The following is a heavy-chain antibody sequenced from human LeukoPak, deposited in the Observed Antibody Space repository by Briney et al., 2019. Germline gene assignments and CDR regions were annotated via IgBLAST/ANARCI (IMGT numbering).Heavy chain of an antibody. CDR1: GYTFTSYG. V-gene: IGHV1-18*01. Sequence: ASVKVSCKASGYTFTSYGISWVRQAPGQGLEWIGWISSYDGNTNYAQKLQDRLTMTTDTSTSTVYMELRSLRSDDTAVYYCARDGVVTPYYFDYWGQGTLVTVSS. D-gene: IGHD3-3*01. J-gene: IGHJ4*02. CDR2: ISSYDGNT. CDR3: ARDGVVTPYYFDY.